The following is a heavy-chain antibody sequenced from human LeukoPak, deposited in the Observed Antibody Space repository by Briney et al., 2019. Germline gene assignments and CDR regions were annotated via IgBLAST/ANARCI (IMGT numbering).Heavy chain of an antibody. J-gene: IGHJ3*02. CDR3: ARESYDYVWGSYRYDAFDI. Sequence: GASVKVSCKASGYTFTSYGISWVRQAPVQGLEWMGWISAYNGNTNYAQKLQGRVTMTTDTSTSTAYMELRSLRSDDTAVYYCARESYDYVWGSYRYDAFDIWGQGTMVTVSS. CDR1: GYTFTSYG. V-gene: IGHV1-18*01. D-gene: IGHD3-16*02. CDR2: ISAYNGNT.